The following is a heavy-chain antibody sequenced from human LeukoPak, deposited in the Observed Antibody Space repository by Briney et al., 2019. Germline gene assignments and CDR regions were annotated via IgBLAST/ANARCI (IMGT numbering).Heavy chain of an antibody. Sequence: ASVKVSCKASGYTFTSYGISWVRQAPGQGLEWMGWISAYNGNTNYAQKLQGRVTMTTDTSTSTAYMELRSLRSDDTAVYYCARMGPTVTTYYYYMDVWGKGTTVTVSS. CDR1: GYTFTSYG. V-gene: IGHV1-18*01. J-gene: IGHJ6*03. CDR2: ISAYNGNT. CDR3: ARMGPTVTTYYYYMDV. D-gene: IGHD4-17*01.